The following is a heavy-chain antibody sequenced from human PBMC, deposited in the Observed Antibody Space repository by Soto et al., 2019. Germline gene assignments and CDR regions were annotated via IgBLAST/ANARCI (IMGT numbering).Heavy chain of an antibody. V-gene: IGHV1-8*01. Sequence: QVQLVQSGAEVKKPGASVKVSCKASGYTFTSYDIIWVRQATGQGLEWMGWMNPSTSNTDSAEKFQGRLTMTRNTSISTVYMELSSLSFEDTAVYYCARGLIIVAGGFDPWGQGTLVTVSS. CDR3: ARGLIIVAGGFDP. CDR1: GYTFTSYD. D-gene: IGHD5-12*01. CDR2: MNPSTSNT. J-gene: IGHJ5*02.